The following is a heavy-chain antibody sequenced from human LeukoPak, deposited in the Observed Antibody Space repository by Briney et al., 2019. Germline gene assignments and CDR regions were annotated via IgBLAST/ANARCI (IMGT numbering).Heavy chain of an antibody. J-gene: IGHJ4*02. D-gene: IGHD6-6*01. CDR2: INHSGGT. V-gene: IGHV4-34*01. CDR1: GGPFRGYY. CDR3: ARDGAPSSYSSSLYGIDH. Sequence: SVTLSLTCAVSGGPFRGYYWTWLREPPGRGRVGIGDINHSGGTGYNPSLKSRVTISVDTSKNQFSLKLSSVTAEDTAVYYCARDGAPSSYSSSLYGIDHWGQGTLVTVSS.